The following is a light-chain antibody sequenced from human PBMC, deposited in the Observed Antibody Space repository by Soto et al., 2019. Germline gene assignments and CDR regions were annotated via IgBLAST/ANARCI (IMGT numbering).Light chain of an antibody. CDR2: KTS. Sequence: DLVMTQTPLSSPVTLGQPASISCRSSQSLVHRDGNTYLSWLQQRPGQPPRLLVYKTSNRFSGVPDRFSGRGAGTDFTRKISRVEAEDVGVYSCMQVTQFPYTFGQGTKLEIK. V-gene: IGKV2-24*01. CDR1: QSLVHRDGNTY. CDR3: MQVTQFPYT. J-gene: IGKJ2*01.